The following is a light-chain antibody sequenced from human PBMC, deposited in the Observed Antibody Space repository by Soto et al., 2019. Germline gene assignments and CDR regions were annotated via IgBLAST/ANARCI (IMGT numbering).Light chain of an antibody. Sequence: DIQMTQAPSTLSGSVGDRVTITCRASQTISSWLAWYQKKPGKAPKLLIYKASTLKSGVPSRLRGSGYGTELTITVSSMQPDDFETYYCQLYNTYSGTFGQGTKVDIK. J-gene: IGKJ1*01. CDR3: QLYNTYSGT. CDR2: KAS. CDR1: QTISSW. V-gene: IGKV1-5*03.